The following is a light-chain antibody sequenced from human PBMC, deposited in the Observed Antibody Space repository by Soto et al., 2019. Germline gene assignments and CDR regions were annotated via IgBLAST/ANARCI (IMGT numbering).Light chain of an antibody. CDR1: QSVSSSY. J-gene: IGKJ1*01. V-gene: IGKV3-20*01. Sequence: EIVLTQSPGTLSLSPGERATLSCRASQSVSSSYLAWYQQKPGQAPRLLTYGASSRATGIPDRCSGSGSGTSFTLTISRLEPEDFAVYYCQQYGSSPGTFGQGTKVEIK. CDR2: GAS. CDR3: QQYGSSPGT.